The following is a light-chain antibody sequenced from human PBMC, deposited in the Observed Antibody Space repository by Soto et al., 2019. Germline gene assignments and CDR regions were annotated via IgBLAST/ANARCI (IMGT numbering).Light chain of an antibody. J-gene: IGKJ1*01. Sequence: EVVMTQSPATLSVSPGDTATLSCRASQSVSSSLAWYQQKPGQAPRLLIYGASTRATGVPARFSGSGSGTEFTLTISRLQSEDFAVYYCQQYYNWRPRFGQGTKEEIK. CDR2: GAS. V-gene: IGKV3-15*01. CDR1: QSVSSS. CDR3: QQYYNWRPR.